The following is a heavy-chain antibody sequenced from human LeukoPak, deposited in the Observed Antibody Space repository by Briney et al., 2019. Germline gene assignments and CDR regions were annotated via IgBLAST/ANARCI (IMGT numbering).Heavy chain of an antibody. CDR2: IYYSGST. V-gene: IGHV4-39*01. CDR3: ARGGVVPAASYY. CDR1: GGSISSSSYY. D-gene: IGHD2-2*01. J-gene: IGHJ4*02. Sequence: PSETLSLTCTVSGGSISSSSYYWGWIRQPPGKGLEWIGSIYYSGSTYYNPSLKSRVTISVDTSKNQFSLKLSSVTAADTAVYYSARGGVVPAASYYWGQGTLVTVSS.